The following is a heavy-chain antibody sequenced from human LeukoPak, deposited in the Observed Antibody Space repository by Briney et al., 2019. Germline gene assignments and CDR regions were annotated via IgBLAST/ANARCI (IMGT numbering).Heavy chain of an antibody. V-gene: IGHV3-21*01. D-gene: IGHD3-3*01. CDR1: GFTFSSYN. Sequence: GGSLRLSCAASGFTFSSYNMNWVRQAPGKGLEWVSSISRSSDYIYYADSVKGRFTISRDNAKNSLYLQMNSLRAEDTAVYYCARAHYDFWSGYSNGMDVWGQGTTVTVSS. J-gene: IGHJ6*02. CDR3: ARAHYDFWSGYSNGMDV. CDR2: ISRSSDYI.